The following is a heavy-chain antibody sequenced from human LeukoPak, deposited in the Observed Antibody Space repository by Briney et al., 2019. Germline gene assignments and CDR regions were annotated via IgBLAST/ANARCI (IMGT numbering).Heavy chain of an antibody. CDR3: ARDQYYYDGSGYYYFDY. Sequence: SETLSLTCTVSGGSISSSSYYWAWIRQPPGKGLEWIGSIHYSGSTYYNPSLQSRATISIDTSKNQFSLKLRFVTAADTAVYYCARDQYYYDGSGYYYFDYWGQGTLVTVSS. CDR1: GGSISSSSYY. J-gene: IGHJ4*02. CDR2: IHYSGST. D-gene: IGHD3-22*01. V-gene: IGHV4-39*07.